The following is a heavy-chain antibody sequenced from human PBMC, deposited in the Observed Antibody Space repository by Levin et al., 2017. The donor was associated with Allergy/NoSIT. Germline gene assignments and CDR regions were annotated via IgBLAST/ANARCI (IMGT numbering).Heavy chain of an antibody. CDR1: GVAFSSYS. CDR3: AGMKTTILHAFGF. Sequence: GGSLRLSCVASGVAFSSYSMNWVRQAPGKGLEWISYISSSSSSIDYADSVKGRFTISRDNAKNSLFLQMNSLRDEDPAVFFCAGMKTTILHAFGFWGQGTMVTVSS. J-gene: IGHJ3*01. V-gene: IGHV3-48*02. D-gene: IGHD1-14*01. CDR2: ISSSSSSI.